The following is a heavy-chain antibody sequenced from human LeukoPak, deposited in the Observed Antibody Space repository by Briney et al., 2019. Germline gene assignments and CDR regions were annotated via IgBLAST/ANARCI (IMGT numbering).Heavy chain of an antibody. CDR2: IYYDGSNK. CDR1: GFTFSDHY. J-gene: IGHJ4*02. CDR3: TREEVRAPLDN. V-gene: IGHV3-33*08. D-gene: IGHD3-10*01. Sequence: GGSLRLSCAASGFTFSDHYMDWVRQAPGKGLEWVALIYYDGSNKYYADSVKGRFTVSRDNSKNTLYLQMNILRAEDTGVYYCTREEVRAPLDNWGQGTLVTVSS.